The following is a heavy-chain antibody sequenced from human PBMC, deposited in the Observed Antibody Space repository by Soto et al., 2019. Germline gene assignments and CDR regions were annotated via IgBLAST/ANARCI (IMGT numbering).Heavy chain of an antibody. J-gene: IGHJ5*02. Sequence: HPGGSLRLSCAASGFTFSSYWMSWVRQAPGKGLEWVANIKQDGSEKYYVDSVKGRFTISRDNAKNSLYLQMNSLRAEDTAVYYCARDLSSIAAAGINWFDPWGQGTLVTVSS. V-gene: IGHV3-7*03. CDR3: ARDLSSIAAAGINWFDP. CDR2: IKQDGSEK. D-gene: IGHD6-13*01. CDR1: GFTFSSYW.